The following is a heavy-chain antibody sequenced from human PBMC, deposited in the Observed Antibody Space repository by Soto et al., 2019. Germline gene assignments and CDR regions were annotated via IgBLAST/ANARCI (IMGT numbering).Heavy chain of an antibody. CDR2: IWFDGNNK. Sequence: QVQLVESGGGVVQPGRSLRLSCAASGFTFSSYGMHWVRQAPGKGLEWVAVIWFDGNNKYYADSVKGRFTISRDNSKNTLDLQRDSLRAEDTAVYYCARKGHCSGGSCYQYYYYGMDVWGQGTTVTVSS. CDR3: ARKGHCSGGSCYQYYYYGMDV. V-gene: IGHV3-33*01. CDR1: GFTFSSYG. D-gene: IGHD2-15*01. J-gene: IGHJ6*02.